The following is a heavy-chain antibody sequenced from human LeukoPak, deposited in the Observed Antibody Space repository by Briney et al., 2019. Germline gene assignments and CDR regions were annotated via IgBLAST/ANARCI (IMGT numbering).Heavy chain of an antibody. D-gene: IGHD5-18*01. Sequence: SETLSLTCAVYGGSFSGYYWSWIRQPPGKGLEWIGEINHSGSTNYNPSLKSRVTISVDTSKNQFSLKLSSVTAADTAVYYCARDVRVYSYGSSYYYYYYMDVWGKGTTVTVSS. V-gene: IGHV4-34*01. CDR2: INHSGST. J-gene: IGHJ6*03. CDR3: ARDVRVYSYGSSYYYYYYMDV. CDR1: GGSFSGYY.